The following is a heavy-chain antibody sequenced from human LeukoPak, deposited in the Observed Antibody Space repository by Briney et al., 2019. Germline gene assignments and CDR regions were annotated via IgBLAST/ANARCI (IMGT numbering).Heavy chain of an antibody. D-gene: IGHD2-15*01. Sequence: SETLSLTCTVSGGSISSSSYYWGWLRQPPGKGLEWIVTFYYRGSTNKNPSLKSRVTISVDTSKNQFSLKLSSVTAADTAVYYCARSVELYCSGGSCYSYYYYMDVWGKGTTVTVSS. CDR3: ARSVELYCSGGSCYSYYYYMDV. V-gene: IGHV4-39*07. CDR2: FYYRGST. CDR1: GGSISSSSYY. J-gene: IGHJ6*03.